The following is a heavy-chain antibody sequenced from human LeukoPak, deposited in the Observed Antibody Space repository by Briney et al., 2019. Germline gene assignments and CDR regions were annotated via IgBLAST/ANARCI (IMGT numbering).Heavy chain of an antibody. J-gene: IGHJ4*02. Sequence: PGGSLRLSCAASGFTFRSYEMNWVRQAPGKGLEWVSYISSSGSSIYYADSVKGRFTISRDNAKNSLYLQMNSLRAEDTAVYYCARVAPGSGYDFDVWGQGTLVTVSS. CDR2: ISSSGSSI. CDR3: ARVAPGSGYDFDV. V-gene: IGHV3-48*03. CDR1: GFTFRSYE. D-gene: IGHD5-12*01.